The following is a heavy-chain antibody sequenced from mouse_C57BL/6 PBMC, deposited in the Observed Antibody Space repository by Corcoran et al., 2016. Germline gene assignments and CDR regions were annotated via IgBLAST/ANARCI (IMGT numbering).Heavy chain of an antibody. CDR2: INTYSGVP. J-gene: IGHJ2*01. D-gene: IGHD1-1*01. V-gene: IGHV9-3*01. CDR3: TRSITSVVATSDS. CDR1: GYTFTTYG. Sequence: QIQLVQSGPELKKPGETVKISCKASGYTFTTYGMSWVKQAPGKGLKWMGWINTYSGVPTYDDDFKGRSAFSLETSASTAYLQINNIKNADTATYFGTRSITSVVATSDSGGQGTTLTVSS.